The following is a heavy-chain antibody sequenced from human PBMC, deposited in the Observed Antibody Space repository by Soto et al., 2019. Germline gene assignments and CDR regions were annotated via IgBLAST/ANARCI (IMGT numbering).Heavy chain of an antibody. Sequence: PGGSLSLSCAASGFTFSSYSMNWVRKAPGQGLERVSSISSSSSYIYYADSVKGRFTISRDNAKNSLYLQMNSLRAEDTAVYHCARDPADRRADFDYSSKGT. D-gene: IGHD6-19*01. CDR1: GFTFSSYS. J-gene: IGHJ4*02. CDR2: ISSSSSYI. V-gene: IGHV3-21*01. CDR3: ARDPADRRADFDY.